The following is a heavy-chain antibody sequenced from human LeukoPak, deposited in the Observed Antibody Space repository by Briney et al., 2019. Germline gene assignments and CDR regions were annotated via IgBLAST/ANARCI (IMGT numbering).Heavy chain of an antibody. CDR2: INHSGST. CDR1: GGSFSGYY. Sequence: KPSETLSLTCAVYGGSFSGYYWSWIRQPPGKGLEWIGEINHSGSTNYNPSLKSRVTISVDTSKNQFSLKLSSVTAADTAVYYCARGSRFLEWLLLESKTAYSWFDPWGQGTLVTVSS. D-gene: IGHD3-3*01. CDR3: ARGSRFLEWLLLESKTAYSWFDP. J-gene: IGHJ5*02. V-gene: IGHV4-34*01.